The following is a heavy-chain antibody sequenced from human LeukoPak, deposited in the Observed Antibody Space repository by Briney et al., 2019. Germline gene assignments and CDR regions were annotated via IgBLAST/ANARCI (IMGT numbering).Heavy chain of an antibody. CDR2: IYYTGST. CDR1: AGSISNYY. D-gene: IGHD5-12*01. V-gene: IGHV4-59*08. J-gene: IGHJ4*02. CDR3: ARHDSGYDYPLDY. Sequence: PSETLSLTCTVSAGSISNYYWSWIRQPPGKGLEWIAYIYYTGSTNYNPSLKSRVTISVDTSKNQFSLKLSSMIAADTAVYYCARHDSGYDYPLDYWGQGILVTVSS.